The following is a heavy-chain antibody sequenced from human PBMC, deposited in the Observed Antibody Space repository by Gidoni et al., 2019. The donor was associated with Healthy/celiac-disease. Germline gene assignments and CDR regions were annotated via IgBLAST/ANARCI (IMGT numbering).Heavy chain of an antibody. CDR3: AKPIAAAGDFDY. V-gene: IGHV3-23*01. CDR1: GFTFSSYA. D-gene: IGHD6-13*01. J-gene: IGHJ4*02. Sequence: EVQLLESGGGLVQPGGSLRLSCAASGFTFSSYAMSWVRQAPGKGLGWVSAISGSGGSTYYADSVKGRFTISRDNSKNTLYLQMNSLRAEDTAVYYCAKPIAAAGDFDYWGQGTLVTVSS. CDR2: ISGSGGST.